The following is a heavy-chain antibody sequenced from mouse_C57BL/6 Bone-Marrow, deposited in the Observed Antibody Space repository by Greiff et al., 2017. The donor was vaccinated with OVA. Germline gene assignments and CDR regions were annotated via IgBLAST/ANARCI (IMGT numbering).Heavy chain of an antibody. V-gene: IGHV1-82*01. CDR1: GYAFSSSW. J-gene: IGHJ1*03. Sequence: QVQLQQSGPELVKPGASVKISCKASGYAFSSSWMNWVKQRPGKGLEWIGRIYPGDGDTNYNGKFKGKATLTADKSSSTAYMQHSSLTSEDSAVYFCARGGGPDVWGTGTTVTVSS. CDR2: IYPGDGDT. CDR3: ARGGGPDV.